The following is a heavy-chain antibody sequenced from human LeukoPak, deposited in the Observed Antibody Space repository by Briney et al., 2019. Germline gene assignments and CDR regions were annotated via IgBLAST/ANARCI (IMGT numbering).Heavy chain of an antibody. D-gene: IGHD6-13*01. J-gene: IGHJ4*02. V-gene: IGHV3-7*01. CDR1: GFTFSSYW. Sequence: QPGGSLRLSCAASGFTFSSYWMSWVRQAPGKGLEWVANIKQDGSEKYYVDSVKGRFTISRDNAKNSLYLQMNSLRAEDTAVYYCAKDFFLAAAPGTSGMDYWGQGTLVTVSS. CDR2: IKQDGSEK. CDR3: AKDFFLAAAPGTSGMDY.